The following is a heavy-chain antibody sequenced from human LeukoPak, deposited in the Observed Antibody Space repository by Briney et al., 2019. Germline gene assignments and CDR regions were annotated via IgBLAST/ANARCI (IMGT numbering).Heavy chain of an antibody. D-gene: IGHD1-26*01. V-gene: IGHV3-74*01. CDR2: INPDGTYI. J-gene: IGHJ4*02. Sequence: PGGSLRLSCAASGFTVSSDWMYWVRQAPGKGPVWVSHINPDGTYIDYADSVKGRFTISRDDAKNTLYLQMNSLRADDTALYYCSKDLGLWGQGTLVTVSS. CDR3: SKDLGL. CDR1: GFTVSSDW.